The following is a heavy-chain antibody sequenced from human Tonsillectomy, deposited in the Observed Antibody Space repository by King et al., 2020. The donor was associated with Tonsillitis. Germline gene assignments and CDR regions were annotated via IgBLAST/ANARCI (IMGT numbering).Heavy chain of an antibody. D-gene: IGHD4-11*01. CDR1: GFSVGDQY. CDR3: ARYYCKSFSCYSSFDCGVDV. Sequence: QLVQSGGGLVQPGGSLRLSCAASGFSVGDQYISWVRQAPGKGLEWVSVIYSGGSLYYAAFVRVRFTISRQDSENILYLQMSSLHAEDTAVYYCARYYCKSFSCYSSFDCGVDVWGRGTKVTVSS. CDR2: IYSGGSL. V-gene: IGHV3-53*04. J-gene: IGHJ6*02.